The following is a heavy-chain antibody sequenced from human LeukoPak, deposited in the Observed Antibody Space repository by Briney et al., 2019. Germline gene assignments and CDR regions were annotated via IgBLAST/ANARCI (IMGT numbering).Heavy chain of an antibody. CDR2: FYGSGSA. CDR3: VRDVSQRRHFDY. CDR1: GDPISSGAYY. D-gene: IGHD1-1*01. Sequence: TLSLTCTVSGDPISSGAYYWSWIRQPPGKGLEWIGYFYGSGSASYNPSLKSRVTISVDRSNNQFSLKMSSVTAADTAVYYCVRDVSQRRHFDYWGQGTLVTVSS. V-gene: IGHV4-30-2*01. J-gene: IGHJ4*02.